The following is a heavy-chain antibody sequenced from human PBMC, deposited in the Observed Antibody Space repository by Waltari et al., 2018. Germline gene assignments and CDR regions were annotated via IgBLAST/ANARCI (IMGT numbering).Heavy chain of an antibody. D-gene: IGHD3-10*01. CDR3: AKDRMVRGVDAFDI. Sequence: QVQLVESGGGVVQPGRSLSLSCAASGFTFSSYGMHWVRLAPGKGLEWVAVIWYDGSNKYYADSVKGRFTISRDNSKNTLYLQMNSLRAEDTAMYYCAKDRMVRGVDAFDIWGQGTMVTVSS. CDR1: GFTFSSYG. V-gene: IGHV3-30*18. J-gene: IGHJ3*02. CDR2: IWYDGSNK.